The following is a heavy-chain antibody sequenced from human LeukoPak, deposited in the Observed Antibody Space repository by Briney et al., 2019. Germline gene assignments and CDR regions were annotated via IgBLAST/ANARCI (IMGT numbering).Heavy chain of an antibody. Sequence: GGSLRLSCAASGFTFSSYGMHWVRHAPGKGLEWVSVISYDGSNKYYADSVKGRFTISRDNSKNTLYLQMNSLRAEDTAVYYCARDDDRPDNGLDYWGQGTLVTVSS. CDR2: ISYDGSNK. CDR1: GFTFSSYG. J-gene: IGHJ4*02. V-gene: IGHV3-30*03. D-gene: IGHD3-22*01. CDR3: ARDDDRPDNGLDY.